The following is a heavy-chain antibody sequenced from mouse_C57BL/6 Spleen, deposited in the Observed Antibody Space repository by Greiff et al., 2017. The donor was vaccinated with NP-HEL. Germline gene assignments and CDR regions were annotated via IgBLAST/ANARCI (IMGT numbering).Heavy chain of an antibody. V-gene: IGHV1-55*01. CDR3: ARSDYWYFDV. Sequence: VQLQQSGAELVKPGASVKMSCKASGYTFTSYWITWVKQRPGQGLEWIGDIYPGSGSTNYNEKFKSKATLTVDTSSSTAYMQLSSLTSEDSAVYYCARSDYWYFDVGGTGTTVTVSS. J-gene: IGHJ1*03. CDR2: IYPGSGST. CDR1: GYTFTSYW.